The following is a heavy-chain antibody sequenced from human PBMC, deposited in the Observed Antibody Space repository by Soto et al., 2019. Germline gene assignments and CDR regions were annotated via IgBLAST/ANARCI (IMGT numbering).Heavy chain of an antibody. CDR2: INAGNGNT. D-gene: IGHD1-1*01. J-gene: IGHJ6*02. V-gene: IGHV1-3*01. CDR1: GYTFTSYA. CDR3: ARRMSTILYYHYGMDV. Sequence: ASVKVSCKASGYTFTSYAMHWVRQAPGQRLEWMGWINAGNGNTKYSQKFQGRVTITRDTSASTAYMELSSLRSEDTAVYYCARRMSTILYYHYGMDVWGQGTTVTVSS.